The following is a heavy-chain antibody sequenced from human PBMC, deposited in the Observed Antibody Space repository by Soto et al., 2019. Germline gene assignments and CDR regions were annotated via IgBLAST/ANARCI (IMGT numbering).Heavy chain of an antibody. CDR2: ISYDGSNK. J-gene: IGHJ3*02. CDR3: ARDPYAFDI. V-gene: IGHV3-30-3*01. CDR1: GFTFSSYA. Sequence: LRLSCAASGFTFSSYAMHWVRQAPGKGLEWVAVISYDGSNKYYADSVKGRFTISRDNSKNTLYLQMNSLRAEDTAVYYCARDPYAFDIWGQGTMVTVSS.